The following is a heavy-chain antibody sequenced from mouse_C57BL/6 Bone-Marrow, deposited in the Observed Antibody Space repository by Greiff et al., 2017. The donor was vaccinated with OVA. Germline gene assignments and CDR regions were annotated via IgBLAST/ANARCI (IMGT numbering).Heavy chain of an antibody. Sequence: VQLQQPGAELVMPGASVKLSCKASGYTFTSYWMHWVKQRPGQGLEWIGEIDPSDSYTNYNQKFKGKSTLTVDKSSSTAYMQLSSLTSEDSAVYYCARSYGSSYVNYAMEYWGQGTSVTVSS. V-gene: IGHV1-69*01. J-gene: IGHJ4*01. CDR2: IDPSDSYT. D-gene: IGHD1-1*01. CDR3: ARSYGSSYVNYAMEY. CDR1: GYTFTSYW.